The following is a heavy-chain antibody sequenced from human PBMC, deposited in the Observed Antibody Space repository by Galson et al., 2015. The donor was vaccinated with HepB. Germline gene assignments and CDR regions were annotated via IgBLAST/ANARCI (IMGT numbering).Heavy chain of an antibody. CDR3: ARVSGWTGYRGRYFDL. J-gene: IGHJ2*01. V-gene: IGHV3-48*01. CDR1: GFTFHLYS. D-gene: IGHD3/OR15-3a*01. CDR2: ICRGIVP. Sequence: SLGLSCAASGFTFHLYSMLWVGEAPGKGLEWGSYICRGIVPYYADSVKGRFAVSSDNANTSLYLEMNSLRPEDTAVFYCARVSGWTGYRGRYFDLWGRGTLVAVSS.